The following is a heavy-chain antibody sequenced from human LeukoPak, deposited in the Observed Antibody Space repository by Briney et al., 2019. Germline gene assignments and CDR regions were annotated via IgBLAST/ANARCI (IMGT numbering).Heavy chain of an antibody. Sequence: GGSLRLSCAASGFTVSRNYMSWVRQAPGKGLEWVSVLYSDGSTYHADSVKGRFTISRDNSKNTLYLQMNSLRAEDTAVYYCARDRWLFSSYYFDYWGQGTLVTVSS. CDR3: ARDRWLFSSYYFDY. V-gene: IGHV3-53*01. J-gene: IGHJ4*02. CDR1: GFTVSRNY. D-gene: IGHD3-22*01. CDR2: LYSDGST.